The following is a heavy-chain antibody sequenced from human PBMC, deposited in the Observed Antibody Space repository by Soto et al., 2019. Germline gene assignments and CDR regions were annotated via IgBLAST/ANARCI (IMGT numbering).Heavy chain of an antibody. CDR1: GFTFSSFG. Sequence: GGSLRLSCAVSGFTFSSFGMHWVRQAPGKGLEWVAVISHDGSKKYHADSVKGRFTISRDNSKNTLYLQMNSLRTEDTALYYCARVRALDYYYGMDVWGQGTTVTVSS. CDR3: ARVRALDYYYGMDV. CDR2: ISHDGSKK. V-gene: IGHV3-30*03. J-gene: IGHJ6*02.